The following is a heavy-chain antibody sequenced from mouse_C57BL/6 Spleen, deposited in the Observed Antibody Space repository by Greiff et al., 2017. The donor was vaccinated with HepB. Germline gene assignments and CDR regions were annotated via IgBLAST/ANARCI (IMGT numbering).Heavy chain of an antibody. CDR2: ISNLAYSI. V-gene: IGHV5-15*01. CDR3: ARLLSGDYYAMDY. D-gene: IGHD1-1*02. J-gene: IGHJ4*01. CDR1: GFTFSDYG. Sequence: EVQLQESGGGLVQPGGSLKLSCAASGFTFSDYGMAWVRQAPRKGPEWVAFISNLAYSIYYADTVTGRFTISRENAKNTLYLEMSSLRSEDTAMYYCARLLSGDYYAMDYWGQGTSVTVSS.